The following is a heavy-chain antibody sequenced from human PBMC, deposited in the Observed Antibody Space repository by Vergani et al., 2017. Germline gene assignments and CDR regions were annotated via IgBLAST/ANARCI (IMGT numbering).Heavy chain of an antibody. D-gene: IGHD2-15*01. CDR1: GVTFSNFA. V-gene: IGHV3-30*02. CDR3: AKYLPDSSDGRPVS. CDR2: MGKDGINT. J-gene: IGHJ5*02. Sequence: QVQLVESAEGVVKPGGSLRLSCAASGVTFSNFAMTWIRQAPGKGLEWLAYMGKDGINTSYGDAVKGRFTVSRDNSKDILYLQMDSLRIEDTALYYCAKYLPDSSDGRPVSWGPGTLVIVSS.